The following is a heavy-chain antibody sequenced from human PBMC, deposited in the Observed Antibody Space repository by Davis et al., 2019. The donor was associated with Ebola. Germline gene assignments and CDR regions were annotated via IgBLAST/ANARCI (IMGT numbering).Heavy chain of an antibody. J-gene: IGHJ6*02. CDR1: GYTFTGYY. CDR3: ARDRLVVPAAKFRYYYYGMDV. V-gene: IGHV1-2*02. CDR2: INPNSGGT. Sequence: ASVKVSCKASGYTFTGYYMHWVRQAPGQGLEWMGWINPNSGGTNYAQKFQGRVTMTRDTSISTAYMELSRLRSDDTAVYYCARDRLVVPAAKFRYYYYGMDVWGQGTTVTVSS. D-gene: IGHD2-2*01.